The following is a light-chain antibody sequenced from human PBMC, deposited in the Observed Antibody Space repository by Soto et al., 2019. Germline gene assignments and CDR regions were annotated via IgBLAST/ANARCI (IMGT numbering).Light chain of an antibody. CDR2: EAS. Sequence: QSALTQPPSVSGSPGQSVTISCTGTSTDFVSYNRVSWYQQPPGTAPKLIIYEASNRPSGVPDRFSGSKSGNTASLTNSGLQAADEADYYCSLYTRENPYVFGTGTKLTVL. CDR1: STDFVSYNR. V-gene: IGLV2-18*01. CDR3: SLYTRENPYV. J-gene: IGLJ1*01.